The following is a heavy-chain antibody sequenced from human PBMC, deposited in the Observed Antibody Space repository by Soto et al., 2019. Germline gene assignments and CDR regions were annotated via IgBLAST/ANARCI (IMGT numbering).Heavy chain of an antibody. Sequence: QVQLVESGGGVVQPGRSLRLSCAASGFTFSSYAMHWVRQAPGKGLEWVAVISYDGSNKYYADSVKGRFTISRDNSKNTLYLQMNSLRAEDTAVYYCVKRDYDILTGYFYDFWGRGTLLTVSS. J-gene: IGHJ4*02. CDR3: VKRDYDILTGYFYDF. V-gene: IGHV3-30-3*02. D-gene: IGHD3-9*01. CDR2: ISYDGSNK. CDR1: GFTFSSYA.